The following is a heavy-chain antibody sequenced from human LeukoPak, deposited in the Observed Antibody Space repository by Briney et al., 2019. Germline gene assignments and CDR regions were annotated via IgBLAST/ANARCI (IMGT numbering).Heavy chain of an antibody. J-gene: IGHJ3*02. Sequence: SETLSLTCTVSGVSISSGGYYWSWIRQHPGKGLEWIGYIYYSGSTYYNPSLKSRVTISVDTSKNQFSLKLSSVTAADTAVYYCARGGTTVTFLDAFDIWGQGTVVTVSS. CDR2: IYYSGST. V-gene: IGHV4-31*03. CDR3: ARGGTTVTFLDAFDI. D-gene: IGHD4-17*01. CDR1: GVSISSGGYY.